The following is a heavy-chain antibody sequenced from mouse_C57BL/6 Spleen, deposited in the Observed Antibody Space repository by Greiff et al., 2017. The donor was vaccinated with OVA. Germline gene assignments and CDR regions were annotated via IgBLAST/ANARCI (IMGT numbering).Heavy chain of an antibody. V-gene: IGHV5-17*01. CDR1: GFTFSDYG. CDR3: ASAIDWDFDY. CDR2: ISSGSSTI. J-gene: IGHJ2*01. Sequence: EVKLVESGGGLVKPGGSLKLSCAASGFTFSDYGMHWVRQAPEKGLEWVAYISSGSSTIYYADTVKGRFTISRDNAKNTLFLQMTSLRSEDTAMYYCASAIDWDFDYWGQGTTLTVSA. D-gene: IGHD2-12*01.